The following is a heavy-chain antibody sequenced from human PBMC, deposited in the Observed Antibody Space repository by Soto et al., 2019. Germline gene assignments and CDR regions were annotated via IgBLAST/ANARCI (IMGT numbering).Heavy chain of an antibody. CDR2: INAGNGNT. V-gene: IGHV1-3*01. J-gene: IGHJ5*02. D-gene: IGHD4-17*01. Sequence: QVQLVQSGAEVKEPGASVRLSCKAFGYTFTAYNIHWVRQAPGQGLEWMGWINAGNGNTRSSRKFQGRVIITRDTSATTAYLEVDSLKSEDTAIYYCARVAPSGGAVPRFDPWGQGTLLTVS. CDR3: ARVAPSGGAVPRFDP. CDR1: GYTFTAYN.